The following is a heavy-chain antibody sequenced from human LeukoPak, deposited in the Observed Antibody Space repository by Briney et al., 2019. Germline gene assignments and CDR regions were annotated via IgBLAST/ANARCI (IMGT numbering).Heavy chain of an antibody. D-gene: IGHD2-8*01. CDR2: ISGSGGST. V-gene: IGHV3-23*01. CDR1: GFTFRNYA. CDR3: AKSPDHTNPSPDGYFDP. Sequence: PGGSLRLSCAASGFTFRNYAMSWVRQAPGKGQEWVSVISGSGGSTHYSDSVKGRFTVSRYNSKSTLYLQMNSLRAEDTAVFYCAKSPDHTNPSPDGYFDPWGQGSLVTVSS. J-gene: IGHJ5*02.